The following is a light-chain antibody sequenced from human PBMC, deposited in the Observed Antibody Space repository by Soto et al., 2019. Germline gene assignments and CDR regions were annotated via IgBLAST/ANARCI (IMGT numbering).Light chain of an antibody. CDR2: GAS. Sequence: EIVLTQSPGTLSLSPGERATLSCRASQSVSSSYLAWYQQKPGQAPRLLIYGASSRATGIPDRFSGSGSGTDFTLTISRLEPEDFAVYYCQQYGSLPRTFSQGTKVDIK. V-gene: IGKV3-20*01. CDR1: QSVSSSY. J-gene: IGKJ1*01. CDR3: QQYGSLPRT.